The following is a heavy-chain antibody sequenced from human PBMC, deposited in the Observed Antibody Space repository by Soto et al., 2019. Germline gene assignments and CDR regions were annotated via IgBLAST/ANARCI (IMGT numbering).Heavy chain of an antibody. Sequence: GGSLRLSCAASGFTFSSYAVSWVRQAPGKGLEWVSTISRSGGSTYYADSVKGRFTISRDNTKNSLYLQMNSLRAEDTAVYYCAREQLQVVIPDYWGQGTLVTVSS. V-gene: IGHV3-23*01. D-gene: IGHD6-13*01. CDR2: ISRSGGST. CDR1: GFTFSSYA. J-gene: IGHJ4*02. CDR3: AREQLQVVIPDY.